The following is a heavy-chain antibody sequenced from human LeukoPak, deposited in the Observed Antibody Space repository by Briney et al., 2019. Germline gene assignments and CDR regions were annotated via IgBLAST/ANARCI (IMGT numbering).Heavy chain of an antibody. Sequence: ASVKVSRKVSGYTLTELSMHWVRQAPGKGLEWMGGFDPEDGETIYAQKFQGRVTMTEDTSTDTAYMELSSLRSEDTAVYYCATAQGAVYSGSPYAFDIWGQGTMVTVSS. CDR1: GYTLTELS. CDR3: ATAQGAVYSGSPYAFDI. CDR2: FDPEDGET. D-gene: IGHD1-26*01. J-gene: IGHJ3*02. V-gene: IGHV1-24*01.